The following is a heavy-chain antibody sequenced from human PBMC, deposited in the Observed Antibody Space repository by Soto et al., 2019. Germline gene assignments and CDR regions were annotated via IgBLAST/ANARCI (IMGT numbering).Heavy chain of an antibody. CDR1: GGSINNRNYY. V-gene: IGHV4-39*01. Sequence: SETLSLTCTVSGGSINNRNYYWGWIRQSPGKGLEWIGSLYYSSGSSYYNPSLKSRVTISVGTSKNQFSLQLSSVTAADAAVYFCARREGSGSYFYYYYGFDVWGQGTTVTVSS. CDR3: ARREGSGSYFYYYYGFDV. J-gene: IGHJ6*02. D-gene: IGHD3-10*01. CDR2: LYYSSGSS.